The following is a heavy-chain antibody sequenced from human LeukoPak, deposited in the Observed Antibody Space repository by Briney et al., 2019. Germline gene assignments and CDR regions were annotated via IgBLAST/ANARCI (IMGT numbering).Heavy chain of an antibody. CDR1: GFTFSTFAM. D-gene: IGHD3-10*01. CDR2: MFYSGGT. Sequence: GSLRLSCAASGFTFSTFAMIWVRQTPGKGLEWIGNMFYSGGTYYSPSLTSRVTISLDTSRNQFSLKLNSVTAADTAVYYCAKSNGYGLVDIWGQGTMVTVSS. J-gene: IGHJ3*02. CDR3: AKSNGYGLVDI. V-gene: IGHV4-59*04.